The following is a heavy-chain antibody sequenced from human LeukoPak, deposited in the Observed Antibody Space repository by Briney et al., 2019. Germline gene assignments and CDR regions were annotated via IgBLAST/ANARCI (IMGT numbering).Heavy chain of an antibody. J-gene: IGHJ6*03. CDR2: IYSGGST. Sequence: GGSLRLSCAASGFIFSDYALNWVRQAPGKGLEWVSVIYSGGSTYYADSVKGRFTISRDNSKNTLYLQMNSLRAEDTAVYYCARGRSYCSGGSCHFNHYYYYYMDVWGKGTTVTISS. D-gene: IGHD2-15*01. CDR1: GFIFSDYA. CDR3: ARGRSYCSGGSCHFNHYYYYYMDV. V-gene: IGHV3-53*01.